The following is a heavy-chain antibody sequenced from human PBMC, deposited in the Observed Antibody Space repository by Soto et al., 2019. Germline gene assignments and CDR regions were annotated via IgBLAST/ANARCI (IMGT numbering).Heavy chain of an antibody. Sequence: QVQLVESGGGVVQPGGSLRLSCAASGFIFSNYAMQWVRQAPGKGLEWMAAISYDGNTQYYADSVRGRFTISRDNSKNTVYVQMISLRAEDTAGDYWARDRKGDTKVDYGGQGTRVTVSS. CDR1: GFIFSNYA. V-gene: IGHV3-30-3*01. D-gene: IGHD1-26*01. CDR3: ARDRKGDTKVDY. J-gene: IGHJ4*02. CDR2: ISYDGNTQ.